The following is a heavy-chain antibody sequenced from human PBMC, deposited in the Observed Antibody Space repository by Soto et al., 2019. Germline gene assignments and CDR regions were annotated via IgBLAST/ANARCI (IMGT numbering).Heavy chain of an antibody. J-gene: IGHJ4*02. V-gene: IGHV4-39*01. CDR1: GGSISSSSYY. Sequence: PSETLSLTCTVSGGSISSSSYYWGWIRQPPGKGLEWIGSIYYSGSTYYNPSLKSRVTISVDTSKNQFSLKLTSVTAADTAVYYCAIHVVIVSGGSSFDFWAQGILVTGSS. CDR3: AIHVVIVSGGSSFDF. D-gene: IGHD3-16*01. CDR2: IYYSGST.